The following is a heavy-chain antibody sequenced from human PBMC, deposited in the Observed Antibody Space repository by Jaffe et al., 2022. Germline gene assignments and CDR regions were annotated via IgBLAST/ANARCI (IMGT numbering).Heavy chain of an antibody. CDR2: ISPTTGTT. CDR1: GYSFSKYY. CDR3: ARESGEILTGYPFDF. Sequence: QVQLVQSGAEVKKPGASVQLSCKASGYSFSKYYIHWVRQAPGQRLEWLGIISPTTGTTSYSQKFQGRVTMTRDTSTSTVFMELSRLGYEDTANYYCARESGEILTGYPFDFWGQGVLVTVSS. V-gene: IGHV1-46*03. J-gene: IGHJ4*02. D-gene: IGHD3-9*01.